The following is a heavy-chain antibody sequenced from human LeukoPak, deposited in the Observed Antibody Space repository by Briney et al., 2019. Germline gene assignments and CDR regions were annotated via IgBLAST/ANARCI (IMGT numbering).Heavy chain of an antibody. J-gene: IGHJ4*02. CDR3: ARRYSGSYYDFDH. CDR2: INSDGSST. CDR1: GFTFSSYW. D-gene: IGHD1-26*01. Sequence: GSLRLSCAASGFTFSSYWMHWVRQAPGKGLVWVSRINSDGSSTSYADSVKGRFTISRDNAKNTLYLQMNSLRAEDTAVYYCARRYSGSYYDFDHWGQGTLVTVSS. V-gene: IGHV3-74*01.